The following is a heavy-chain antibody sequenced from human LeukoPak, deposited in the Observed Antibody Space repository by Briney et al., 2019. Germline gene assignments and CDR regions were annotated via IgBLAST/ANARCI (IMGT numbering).Heavy chain of an antibody. J-gene: IGHJ4*02. D-gene: IGHD3-9*01. Sequence: VASVKLSCEASGGTFSSYAISWVRQDPGQGLEWMGGIIPSFGKANYAHKFQGRVTITADKSKSTAYMELNSLRSEDTAVYYCASRMASHCEILTGYYCYFVYRGQGALVALSS. V-gene: IGHV1-69*06. CDR3: ASRMASHCEILTGYYCYFVY. CDR2: IIPSFGKA. CDR1: GGTFSSYA.